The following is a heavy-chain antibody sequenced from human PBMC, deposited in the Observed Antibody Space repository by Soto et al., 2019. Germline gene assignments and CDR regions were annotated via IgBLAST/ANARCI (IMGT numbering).Heavy chain of an antibody. Sequence: DVQLLESGGGLIQPGGSLRLSCAASGFTFNNHAMAWVRQAPGKGLGWVSSIGHSGYSINYGDSVKGRFTISRDNSKNMLFLEMNGLRAEDTAVYYCARSDDKDILTGCYNWGQGALVTVSS. CDR2: IGHSGYSI. D-gene: IGHD3-9*01. CDR3: ARSDDKDILTGCYN. J-gene: IGHJ4*02. CDR1: GFTFNNHA. V-gene: IGHV3-23*01.